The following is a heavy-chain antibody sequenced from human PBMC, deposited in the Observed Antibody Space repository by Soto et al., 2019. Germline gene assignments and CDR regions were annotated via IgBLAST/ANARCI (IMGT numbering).Heavy chain of an antibody. D-gene: IGHD6-6*01. J-gene: IGHJ6*02. CDR2: IIPIFGTA. CDR3: ARGYSSSSSPWARDYYYYGMDV. V-gene: IGHV1-69*01. CDR1: GGTFSSYA. Sequence: QVQLVQSGAEVKKPGSSVKVSCKASGGTFSSYAISWVRQAPGQGLEWMGGIIPIFGTANYAQKFQGRVTITADESTSTADMELSSLRSEDTAVYYCARGYSSSSSPWARDYYYYGMDVWGQGTTVTVSS.